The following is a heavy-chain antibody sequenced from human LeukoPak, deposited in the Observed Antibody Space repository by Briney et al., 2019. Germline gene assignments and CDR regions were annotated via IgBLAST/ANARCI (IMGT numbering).Heavy chain of an antibody. V-gene: IGHV1-24*01. CDR1: GGTFSSYA. CDR2: FDPEDGET. J-gene: IGHJ4*02. Sequence: ASVKVSCKASGGTFSSYAISWVRQAPGQGLEWMGGFDPEDGETIYAQKFQGRVTMTEDTSTDTAYMELSSLRSEDTAVYYCATAYCSGGSCYSFDYWGQGTLVTVSS. CDR3: ATAYCSGGSCYSFDY. D-gene: IGHD2-15*01.